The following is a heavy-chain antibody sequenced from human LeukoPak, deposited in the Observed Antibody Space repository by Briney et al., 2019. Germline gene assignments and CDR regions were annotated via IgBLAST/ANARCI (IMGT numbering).Heavy chain of an antibody. J-gene: IGHJ6*02. V-gene: IGHV4-34*01. CDR3: ARVRIFGVIRPIYYYYGMDV. D-gene: IGHD3-3*01. CDR1: GGSVSGYY. CDR2: INHSGST. Sequence: SETLSLTCAVYGGSVSGYYWSWIRQPPGKGLEWIGEINHSGSTNYNPSLKSRFTISVDTSKNQFSLKLSSVTAADTAVYYCARVRIFGVIRPIYYYYGMDVWGQGTTVTVSS.